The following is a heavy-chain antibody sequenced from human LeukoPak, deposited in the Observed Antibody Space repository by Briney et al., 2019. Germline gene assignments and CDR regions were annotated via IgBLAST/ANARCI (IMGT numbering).Heavy chain of an antibody. CDR2: IYTSGST. V-gene: IGHV4-61*02. Sequence: SQTLSLTCTVSGGSISSGSYYWSWIRQPAGKGLEWIGRIYTSGSTNYNPSLKSRVTISVDTSKNQFSLKLSSVTAADTAVYYRARVRYSSLDYWGQGTLVTVSS. J-gene: IGHJ4*02. CDR3: ARVRYSSLDY. D-gene: IGHD6-13*01. CDR1: GGSISSGSYY.